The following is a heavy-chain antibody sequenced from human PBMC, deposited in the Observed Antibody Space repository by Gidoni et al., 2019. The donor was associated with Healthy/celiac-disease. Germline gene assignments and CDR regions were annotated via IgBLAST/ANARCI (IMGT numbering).Heavy chain of an antibody. J-gene: IGHJ4*02. CDR1: GRSISSGSYY. CDR3: ARTRYCTGGVCYTLFDY. CDR2: IYTSGST. Sequence: QVQLQESGPGLGKPSQTLSLTCPVSGRSISSGSYYWSWIRQPAGKGLEWIGRIYTSGSTNYNPSLKSRVTISVDTSKNQFSLKLSSVTAADTAVYYCARTRYCTGGVCYTLFDYWGQGTLVTVSS. D-gene: IGHD2-8*02. V-gene: IGHV4-61*02.